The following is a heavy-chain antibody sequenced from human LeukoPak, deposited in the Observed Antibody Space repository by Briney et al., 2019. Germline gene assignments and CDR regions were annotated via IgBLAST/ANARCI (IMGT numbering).Heavy chain of an antibody. CDR1: GFTFSTYA. V-gene: IGHV3-23*01. Sequence: PGGSLRLSCAASGFTFSTYAMTWVRQAPGKGLEWVSDISGTGGRTYYADSVKGRFTISRDNSKNTVDLLMNSLRAEDTAIYYCARDVPYYYDSSGYYAPFDCWGQRTLVAVSS. D-gene: IGHD3-22*01. CDR2: ISGTGGRT. J-gene: IGHJ4*02. CDR3: ARDVPYYYDSSGYYAPFDC.